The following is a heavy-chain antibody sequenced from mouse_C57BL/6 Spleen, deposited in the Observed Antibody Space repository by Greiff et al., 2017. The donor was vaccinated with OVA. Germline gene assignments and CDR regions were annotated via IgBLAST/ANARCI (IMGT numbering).Heavy chain of an antibody. D-gene: IGHD2-4*01. J-gene: IGHJ2*01. Sequence: VQLQQSGPELVKPGASVKISCKASGYTFTDYYMNWVKQSHGKSLEWIGDINPNNGGTSYNQKFKGKATLTVDKSSSTAYMELRSLTSEDSAVYYCARRDYDAFDYWGQGTTLTVSS. V-gene: IGHV1-26*01. CDR3: ARRDYDAFDY. CDR1: GYTFTDYY. CDR2: INPNNGGT.